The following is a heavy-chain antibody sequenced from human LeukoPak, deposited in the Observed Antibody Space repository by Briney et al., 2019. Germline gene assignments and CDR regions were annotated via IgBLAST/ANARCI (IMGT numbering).Heavy chain of an antibody. CDR2: INPNNGGT. CDR1: GYTFTDYY. CDR3: LRDLTYGGISSPDC. V-gene: IGHV1-2*02. D-gene: IGHD4/OR15-4a*01. Sequence: AASVKVSCKASGYTFTDYYMHWVRQAPGQGLEWMGWINPNNGGTTYEQKFQGRVTMTRDTSISTAYMELGRLTSDDTAMYFCLRDLTYGGISSPDCWGQGAMVGVSS. J-gene: IGHJ4*02.